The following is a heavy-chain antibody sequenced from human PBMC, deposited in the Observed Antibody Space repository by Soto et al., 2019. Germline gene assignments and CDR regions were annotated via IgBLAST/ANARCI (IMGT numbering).Heavy chain of an antibody. V-gene: IGHV1-3*05. CDR2: INAGNRNT. Sequence: QDQLVQSGAEEKKPECSVKISCKDPGYTFTRYAMNWARQAPGQRLEWMGRINAGNRNTEYSQKFQGRVTITKDTSASTIYMELSSLTYEDTAVYYCAREPLYFGMDVWGQGTTVTASS. J-gene: IGHJ6*02. CDR1: GYTFTRYA. CDR3: AREPLYFGMDV.